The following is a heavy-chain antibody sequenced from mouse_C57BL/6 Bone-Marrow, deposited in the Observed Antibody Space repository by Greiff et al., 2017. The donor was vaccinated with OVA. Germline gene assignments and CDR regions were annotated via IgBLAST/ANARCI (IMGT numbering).Heavy chain of an antibody. D-gene: IGHD3-2*02. CDR2: IDPSDSYT. V-gene: IGHV1-59*01. Sequence: QVQLQQPGAEPVRPGTSVKLSCKASGYTFTSYWMHWVKQRPGQGLEWIGVIDPSDSYTNYNQKFKGKATLTVDTSSSTAYMQLSSLTSEDSAVYYCARSTAQAFYAMDYWGQGTSVTVSS. CDR1: GYTFTSYW. J-gene: IGHJ4*01. CDR3: ARSTAQAFYAMDY.